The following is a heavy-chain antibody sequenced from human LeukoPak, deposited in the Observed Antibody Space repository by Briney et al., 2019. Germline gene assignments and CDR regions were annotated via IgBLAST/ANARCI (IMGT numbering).Heavy chain of an antibody. Sequence: RPSETLSLTCTVSGVSISSYYWSWIRQPPGKGLEWIGYIYYSGSTNYNPSLKSRVTISVDTSKNQFSLKLSSVTAADTAVYYCASAPYYFDSSGYYWGIFDYWGQGTLVTVSS. D-gene: IGHD3-22*01. J-gene: IGHJ4*02. CDR2: IYYSGST. CDR3: ASAPYYFDSSGYYWGIFDY. CDR1: GVSISSYY. V-gene: IGHV4-59*08.